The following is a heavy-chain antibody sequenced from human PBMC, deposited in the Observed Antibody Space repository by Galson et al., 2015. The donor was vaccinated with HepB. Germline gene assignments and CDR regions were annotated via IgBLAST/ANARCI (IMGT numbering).Heavy chain of an antibody. CDR1: GFTFSDYY. V-gene: IGHV3-11*01. CDR3: ARDAIAATGSLRRAGWFDP. D-gene: IGHD6-13*01. CDR2: ISSSGSTM. J-gene: IGHJ5*02. Sequence: LRLSCAASGFTFSDYYMSWIRQAPGKGLEWVSYISSSGSTMYYADSVKGRFTISRDNAKNSLYLQMNSLRAEDTAIYYCARDAIAATGSLRRAGWFDPWGQGTLVTVSS.